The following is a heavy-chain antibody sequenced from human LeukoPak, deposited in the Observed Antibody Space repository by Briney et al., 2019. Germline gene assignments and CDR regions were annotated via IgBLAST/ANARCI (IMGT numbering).Heavy chain of an antibody. CDR2: IYYSGST. Sequence: SETLSLTCTVSGGSISSYYWSWIRQPPGKGLEWIGYIYYSGSTNYNPSLKSRVTISVDKSNNQFSLRLSSVTAADTAVYYCARVKKDTAMGDYWGQGTLVTVSS. CDR1: GGSISSYY. CDR3: ARVKKDTAMGDY. J-gene: IGHJ4*02. V-gene: IGHV4-59*12. D-gene: IGHD5-18*01.